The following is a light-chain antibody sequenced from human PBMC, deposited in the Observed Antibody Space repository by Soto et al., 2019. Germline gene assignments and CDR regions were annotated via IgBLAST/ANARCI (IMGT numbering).Light chain of an antibody. CDR2: LNSDGSH. J-gene: IGLJ2*01. V-gene: IGLV4-69*01. CDR3: QTWGTGIRV. Sequence: QSVLTQSPSASASLGASVKLTCTLSSGHSSYAIAWHQQQPEKGPRYLMKLNSDGSHSKGDGIPHRFSGSSSGAERYLTISSHQSEDEDDYYCQTWGTGIRVFGGGTKLTVL. CDR1: SGHSSYA.